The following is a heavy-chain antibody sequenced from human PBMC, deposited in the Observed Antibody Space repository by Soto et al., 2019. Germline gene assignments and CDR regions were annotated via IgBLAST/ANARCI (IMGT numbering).Heavy chain of an antibody. V-gene: IGHV1-3*01. CDR2: INAGNGNT. Sequence: SSVKVACKAAGYTFTSYAMHWVRQAPGQRLEWMGWINAGNGNTKYSQKFQGRVTITRDTSASTAYMELSSLRSEDTAVYYCARPYDSSGYYDYWGQGTLVTVSS. CDR3: ARPYDSSGYYDY. J-gene: IGHJ4*02. D-gene: IGHD3-22*01. CDR1: GYTFTSYA.